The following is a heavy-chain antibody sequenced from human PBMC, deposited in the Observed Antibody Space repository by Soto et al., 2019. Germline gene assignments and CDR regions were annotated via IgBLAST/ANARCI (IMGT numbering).Heavy chain of an antibody. CDR2: ISFNGEYQ. V-gene: IGHV3-30*04. CDR1: GFSFNSYS. CDR3: ARGMDVVSYLGQ. D-gene: IGHD2-2*03. J-gene: IGHJ1*01. Sequence: QVQLVESGGGVVQPGKSLRLSCAASGFSFNSYSMHWVRQAPGKGLEWVALISFNGEYQHYEDSVEGRFTISRDSSKNTVFLEMNSLRPEDTGGYYCARGMDVVSYLGQWGQGTLVTVSS.